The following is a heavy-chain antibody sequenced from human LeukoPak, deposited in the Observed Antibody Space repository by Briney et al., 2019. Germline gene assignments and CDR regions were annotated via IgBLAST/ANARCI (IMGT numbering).Heavy chain of an antibody. CDR2: RWNDGGKK. CDR3: VRGVYGSGTVGWLDP. D-gene: IGHD3-10*01. Sequence: QPGRCLRLSSSASGFTFRAHALTTVPPAPEKGREGQAFRWNDGGKKYDADSVRGRLTISRDSSRNTLYLQMNSLRVEDTAVYYCVRGVYGSGTVGWLDPWGQGILVTVSS. V-gene: IGHV3-33*01. J-gene: IGHJ5*02. CDR1: GFTFRAHA.